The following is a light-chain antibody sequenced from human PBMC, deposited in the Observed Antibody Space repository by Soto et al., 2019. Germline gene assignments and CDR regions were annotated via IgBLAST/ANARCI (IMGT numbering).Light chain of an antibody. CDR2: GAS. CDR3: QQYKVQRT. Sequence: IVMTQSPATLSVSPGERATLSCRASPTIDTKLAWYQHRPGQAHRLLIYGASIRATGIPARFSGSGSGTEFSLTNSGLQSEDFGVDYSQQYKVQRTFDQGTNVDIK. V-gene: IGKV3-15*01. CDR1: PTIDTK. J-gene: IGKJ1*01.